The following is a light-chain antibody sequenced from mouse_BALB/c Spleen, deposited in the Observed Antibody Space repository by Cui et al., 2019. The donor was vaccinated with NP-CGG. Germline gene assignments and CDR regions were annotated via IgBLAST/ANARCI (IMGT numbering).Light chain of an antibody. CDR2: GTN. CDR1: TGAVTTSNY. Sequence: QPVVTEDSSLITSPGETVTLTCRSSTGAVTTSNYANWVQEKPDHLFTGLIGGTNNRAPGVPARFSGSLIGDKASLTITGAQTEDEAIYFCALWYSNHWVFGGGTKLTVL. V-gene: IGLV1*01. CDR3: ALWYSNHWV. J-gene: IGLJ1*01.